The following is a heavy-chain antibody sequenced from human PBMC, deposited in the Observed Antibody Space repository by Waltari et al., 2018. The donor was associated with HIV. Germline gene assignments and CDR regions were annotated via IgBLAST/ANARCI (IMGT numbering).Heavy chain of an antibody. CDR2: SSWNSGSK. V-gene: IGHV3-9*01. D-gene: IGHD1-7*01. CDR1: GFTFDDYA. Sequence: EVQLEESGGGLVQPGRSLRLSCAASGFTFDDYAMPWVRQAPGKGLEWVSGSSWNSGSKGYADSVKGRFTISRDNAKNSLYLQMNSLRAEDTALYYCAKDRGTGTTVYYYYGMDVWGQGTTVTVSS. J-gene: IGHJ6*02. CDR3: AKDRGTGTTVYYYYGMDV.